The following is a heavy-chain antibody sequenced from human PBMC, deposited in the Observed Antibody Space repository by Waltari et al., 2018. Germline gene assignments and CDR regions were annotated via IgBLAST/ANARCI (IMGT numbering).Heavy chain of an antibody. Sequence: EVQLLQSGAEVKKPGATVKISCKASGYTFTDYHMHWVQQAPGKGLEWVGRVGPKHGETIYAQKFQGRVTMTEDTSTDTAYMELSSLRSEDTAVYYCASTRFLEWADWGQGTLVTVSS. D-gene: IGHD3-3*01. V-gene: IGHV1-69-2*01. CDR2: VGPKHGET. CDR3: ASTRFLEWAD. J-gene: IGHJ4*02. CDR1: GYTFTDYH.